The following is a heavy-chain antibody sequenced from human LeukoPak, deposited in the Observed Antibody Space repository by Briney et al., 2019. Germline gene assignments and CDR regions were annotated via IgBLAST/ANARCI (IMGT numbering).Heavy chain of an antibody. CDR3: ARDEGYFHY. CDR2: IYYSGST. CDR1: GGSISSYY. V-gene: IGHV4-59*01. J-gene: IGHJ4*02. Sequence: SETLSLTCTVSGGSISSYYWSWIRQPPGKGLEWIGYIYYSGSTNYNPSLKSRVTISVDTSKNQFSLKLSSVTAADTAVYYCARDEGYFHYWGQGTLVTVSS. D-gene: IGHD3-22*01.